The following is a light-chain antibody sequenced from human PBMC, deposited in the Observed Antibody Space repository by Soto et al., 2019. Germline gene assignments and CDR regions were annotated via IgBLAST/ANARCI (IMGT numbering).Light chain of an antibody. CDR1: QGISSY. CDR3: QQYNTYSS. CDR2: AAS. Sequence: DVQLTQSPSFLSASVGDRVTIAGRARQGISSYLAWYQQKPGKPPKLLIYAASTLQSGVPSMFIGSGSGADFPLTISRLQPDDFATYYCQQYNTYSSFGQGTKVYI. V-gene: IGKV1-9*01. J-gene: IGKJ1*01.